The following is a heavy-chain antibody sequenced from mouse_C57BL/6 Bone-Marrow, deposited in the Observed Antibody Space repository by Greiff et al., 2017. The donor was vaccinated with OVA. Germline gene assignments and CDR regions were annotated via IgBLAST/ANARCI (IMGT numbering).Heavy chain of an antibody. V-gene: IGHV5-6*01. CDR1: GFTFSSYG. Sequence: VQLKESGGDLVKPGGSLKLSCAASGFTFSSYGMSWVRQTPDKRLEWVATISSGGSYTYYPDSVKGRFTISRDNAKNTLYLQLSSLKSEDTAMDDCARPIITTVVAAGGPWFAYWGQGTLVTVSA. D-gene: IGHD1-1*01. CDR2: ISSGGSYT. CDR3: ARPIITTVVAAGGPWFAY. J-gene: IGHJ3*01.